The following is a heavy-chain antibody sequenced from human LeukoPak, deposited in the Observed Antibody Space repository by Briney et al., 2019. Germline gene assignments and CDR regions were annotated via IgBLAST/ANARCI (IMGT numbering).Heavy chain of an antibody. CDR3: AKDADTFPGWFDP. V-gene: IGHV3-30*02. CDR1: GFTFSNYA. Sequence: QTGGSLRLSCAASGFTFSNYAMSWVRQAPGKGLEWVAFIRYDGSNKYYADSVKGRFTISRDNSKNTLYLQMNSLRAEDTAVYYCAKDADTFPGWFDPWGQGTLVTVSS. CDR2: IRYDGSNK. D-gene: IGHD3-16*01. J-gene: IGHJ5*02.